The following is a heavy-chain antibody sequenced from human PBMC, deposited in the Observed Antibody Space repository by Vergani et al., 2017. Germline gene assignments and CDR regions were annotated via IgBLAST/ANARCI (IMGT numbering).Heavy chain of an antibody. CDR1: GAYVGSGGYY. V-gene: IGHV4-31*03. J-gene: IGHJ4*02. D-gene: IGHD3-9*01. CDR2: IYYSGTT. CDR3: ARRSGIVYDIFSGTQYFFDF. Sequence: QVQLQESGPGLVKASQTLSLTCSVSGAYVGSGGYYCSWVRQRPGMGLDWIGYIYYSGTTYYNPSLESRLTISLDTSENHLSLKLTSVTAADTAVYYCARRSGIVYDIFSGTQYFFDFWGQGTLVTVSS.